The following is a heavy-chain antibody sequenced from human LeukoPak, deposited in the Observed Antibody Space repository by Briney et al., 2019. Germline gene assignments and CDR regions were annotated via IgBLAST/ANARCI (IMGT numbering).Heavy chain of an antibody. Sequence: GGSLRLSCAASGLTFSSYWMSWVRQAPGKGLEWVANIKQDGAEKYYVDSVKGRFTISRDNAKNSLYLQMNSLRADDTAVYYCVKDSPPRYSGSPPAYWGQGTLVTVSS. D-gene: IGHD1-26*01. J-gene: IGHJ4*02. CDR1: GLTFSSYW. CDR3: VKDSPPRYSGSPPAY. V-gene: IGHV3-7*03. CDR2: IKQDGAEK.